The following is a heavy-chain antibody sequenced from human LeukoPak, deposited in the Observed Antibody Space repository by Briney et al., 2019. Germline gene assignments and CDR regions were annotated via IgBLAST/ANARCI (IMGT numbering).Heavy chain of an antibody. CDR2: IIPILGIA. V-gene: IGHV1-69*04. J-gene: IGHJ4*02. CDR1: GGTFSSYA. CDR3: ARDREANYDFWSGYITYFDY. D-gene: IGHD3-3*01. Sequence: SVKVSCKASGGTFSSYAISWVRQAPGQGLEWMGRIIPILGIANYAQKFQGRVTITADKSTSTAYMELSSLRSEDTAVYYCARDREANYDFWSGYITYFDYWGQGTLVTVSS.